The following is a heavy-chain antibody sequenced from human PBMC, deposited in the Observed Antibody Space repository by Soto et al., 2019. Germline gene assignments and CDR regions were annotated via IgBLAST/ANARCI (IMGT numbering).Heavy chain of an antibody. CDR2: INWNSGSK. V-gene: IGHV3-9*01. J-gene: IGHJ6*02. CDR1: GFAFDKYA. CDR3: IKDMLHSESAKGRFDV. D-gene: IGHD1-26*01. Sequence: EVQLVESGGGLVQPGRSLRLSCAASGFAFDKYAMHWVRQVPGKGLEWVSGINWNSGSKDYADSVKGRFTISRDNAKNSLYLQMNSLRAEDTAMYYCIKDMLHSESAKGRFDVWGQGTTVTVSS.